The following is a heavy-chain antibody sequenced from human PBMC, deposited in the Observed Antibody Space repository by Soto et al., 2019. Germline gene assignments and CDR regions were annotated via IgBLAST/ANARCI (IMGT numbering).Heavy chain of an antibody. Sequence: GSLRLSCVGSVFTFSSYEMHWVRQAPGKGLEWVSYISSSGSTIYYADSVKGRFTISRDNAKNSLYLQMNSLRAEDTAVYYCARDRLFFGVVIVGLGVDVWGQGTTVTVSS. CDR1: VFTFSSYE. D-gene: IGHD3-3*01. CDR3: ARDRLFFGVVIVGLGVDV. J-gene: IGHJ6*02. V-gene: IGHV3-48*03. CDR2: ISSSGSTI.